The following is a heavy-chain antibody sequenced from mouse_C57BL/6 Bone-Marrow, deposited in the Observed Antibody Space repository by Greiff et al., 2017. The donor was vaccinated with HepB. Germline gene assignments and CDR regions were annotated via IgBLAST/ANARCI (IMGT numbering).Heavy chain of an antibody. CDR2: ISDGGSYT. Sequence: DVQLVESGGGLVKPGGSLKLSCAASGFTFSSYAMSWVRQTPEKRLEWVATISDGGSYTYYPDNVKGRFTISRDNAKNNLYLQMSHLKSEDTAMYYCAREWGPLWLRRGAWFAYWGQGTLVTVSA. D-gene: IGHD2-2*01. CDR1: GFTFSSYA. CDR3: AREWGPLWLRRGAWFAY. V-gene: IGHV5-4*01. J-gene: IGHJ3*01.